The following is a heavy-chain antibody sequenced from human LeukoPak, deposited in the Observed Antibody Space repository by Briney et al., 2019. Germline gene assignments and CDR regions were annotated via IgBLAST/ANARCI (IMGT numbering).Heavy chain of an antibody. V-gene: IGHV3-21*01. D-gene: IGHD5-18*01. Sequence: GGSLRLSCAASGFTFSIYSMNWVRQAPGKGLEWVSSISSSSSYIYYADSVKGRFTISRDNAKNTLYLQMNSLRAEDTAVYYCARGGGYSYGSFDYWGQGTLVTVSS. CDR3: ARGGGYSYGSFDY. CDR2: ISSSSSYI. J-gene: IGHJ4*02. CDR1: GFTFSIYS.